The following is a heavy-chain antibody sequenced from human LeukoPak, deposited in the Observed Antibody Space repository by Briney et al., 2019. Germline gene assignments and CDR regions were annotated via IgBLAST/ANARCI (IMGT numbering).Heavy chain of an antibody. J-gene: IGHJ4*02. CDR3: ARNVGYYYGSGSYRDY. V-gene: IGHV4-34*01. Sequence: SETLSLTCAVYGGSFSGYYWSWIRQPPGKGLEWIGEINHSGSTNYNPSLKSRVTISVDTSKNQFSLKLSSVTAANTAVYYCARNVGYYYGSGSYRDYWGQGTLVTVSS. CDR1: GGSFSGYY. CDR2: INHSGST. D-gene: IGHD3-10*01.